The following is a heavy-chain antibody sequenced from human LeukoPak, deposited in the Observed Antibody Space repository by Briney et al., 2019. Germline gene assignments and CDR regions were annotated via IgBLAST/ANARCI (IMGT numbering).Heavy chain of an antibody. CDR3: ARDIVVVPAAIGGGIFDY. V-gene: IGHV3-30*01. CDR1: GFTFSSYA. Sequence: GGSLRLSCAASGFTFSSYAMHWVRQTPGKGLEWVAVISYDGSNKYYADSVKGRFTISRYNSKNTQYLQMNSLRAEDTAVYYCARDIVVVPAAIGGGIFDYWGQGTLVTVSS. J-gene: IGHJ4*02. D-gene: IGHD2-2*01. CDR2: ISYDGSNK.